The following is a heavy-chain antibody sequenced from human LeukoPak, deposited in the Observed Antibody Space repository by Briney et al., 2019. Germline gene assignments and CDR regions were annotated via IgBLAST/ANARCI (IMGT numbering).Heavy chain of an antibody. Sequence: PGGSLRLSCAASGFTFSSYAMSWVRQAPGKGLEWVSVIYSGGSTYYADSVKGRFTISRDNSKNTLYLQMNSLRAEDTAVYYCATALDYWGQGTLVTVSS. J-gene: IGHJ4*02. CDR2: IYSGGST. CDR1: GFTFSSYA. CDR3: ATALDY. V-gene: IGHV3-53*01.